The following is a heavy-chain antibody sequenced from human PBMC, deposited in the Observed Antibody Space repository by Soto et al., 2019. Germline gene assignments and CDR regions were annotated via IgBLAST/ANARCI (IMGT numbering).Heavy chain of an antibody. CDR2: IKQDGSEK. CDR1: GFTFSSYW. J-gene: IGHJ4*02. CDR3: ARVGVYDILTGYAYYFDY. V-gene: IGHV3-7*01. D-gene: IGHD3-9*01. Sequence: GGSLRLSCAASGFTFSSYWTSWVRQAPGKGLEWVANIKQDGSEKYYVDSVKGRFTISRDNAKNSLYLQMNSLRAEDTAVYYCARVGVYDILTGYAYYFDYWGQGTLVTVSS.